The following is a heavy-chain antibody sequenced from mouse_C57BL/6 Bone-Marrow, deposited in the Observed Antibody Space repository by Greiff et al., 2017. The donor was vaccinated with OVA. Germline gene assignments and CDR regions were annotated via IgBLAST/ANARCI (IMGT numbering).Heavy chain of an antibody. D-gene: IGHD2-3*01. V-gene: IGHV1-52*01. Sequence: QVQLKQPGAELVRPGSSVKLSCKASGYTFTSYWMHWVPQRPIQGLEWIGNIDPSDSETHYNQKFKDKATLTVDKSSSTAYMQLSSLTSEDSAVYYCARTPSDGDYAMDYWGQGTSVTVSS. J-gene: IGHJ4*01. CDR1: GYTFTSYW. CDR2: IDPSDSET. CDR3: ARTPSDGDYAMDY.